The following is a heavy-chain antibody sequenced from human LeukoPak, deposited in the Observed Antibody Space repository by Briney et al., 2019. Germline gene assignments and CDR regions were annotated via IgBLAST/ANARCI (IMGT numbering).Heavy chain of an antibody. CDR2: ISGSGSTI. J-gene: IGHJ4*02. D-gene: IGHD3-22*01. Sequence: GGSLRLSCAASGFTFSSYEMNWVRQAPGKGLEWVSYISGSGSTIYDADSVKGRFAISRDNAKSSLYLQMNSLRAEDTAVYYCARGAYYYDSSGYLATADYWGQGTLVTVSS. CDR3: ARGAYYYDSSGYLATADY. CDR1: GFTFSSYE. V-gene: IGHV3-48*03.